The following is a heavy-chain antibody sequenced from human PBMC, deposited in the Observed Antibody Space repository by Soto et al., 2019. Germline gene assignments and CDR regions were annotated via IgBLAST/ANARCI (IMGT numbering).Heavy chain of an antibody. V-gene: IGHV3-23*01. CDR2: ISGSGGRT. J-gene: IGHJ6*02. Sequence: ESGGGLVQPGGSLRLSCAASGFTFRRYAMSWVRQAPGKGLEWVSAISGSGGRTYYADSVKGRFTISRENSKNTLYLQVNSLSAGDTAVYYCARVNLCGSGRYDEEYSYYGMDVWGPGTTVTVSS. D-gene: IGHD3-10*01. CDR3: ARVNLCGSGRYDEEYSYYGMDV. CDR1: GFTFRRYA.